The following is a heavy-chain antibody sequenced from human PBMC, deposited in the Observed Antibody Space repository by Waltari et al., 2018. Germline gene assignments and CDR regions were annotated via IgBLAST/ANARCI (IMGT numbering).Heavy chain of an antibody. J-gene: IGHJ4*02. Sequence: QVQLQESDPGLVKPSETLSLTCTVSGGSISSHYWSWIRQPPGKGLEWIGYIYYSGSTNYNPSLKSRVTISVDTSKNQFSLKLSSVTAADTAVYYCARDRVGDGYNCYFDYWGQGTLVTVSS. CDR1: GGSISSHY. CDR2: IYYSGST. D-gene: IGHD5-12*01. CDR3: ARDRVGDGYNCYFDY. V-gene: IGHV4-59*11.